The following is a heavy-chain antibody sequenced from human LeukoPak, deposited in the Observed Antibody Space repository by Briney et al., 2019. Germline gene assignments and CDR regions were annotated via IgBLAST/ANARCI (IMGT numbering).Heavy chain of an antibody. CDR1: GGSISSGGYY. J-gene: IGHJ3*02. V-gene: IGHV4-30-2*01. CDR3: ANNLRWLQGKGAFDI. CDR2: IYHSGST. D-gene: IGHD5-24*01. Sequence: SQTLSLTCTVSGGSISSGGYYWSWIRQPPGKGLEWIGYIYHSGSTYYNPSLKSRVTISVDTSKNQFSLKLNSVTAADTAVYYCANNLRWLQGKGAFDIWGQGTMVTVSS.